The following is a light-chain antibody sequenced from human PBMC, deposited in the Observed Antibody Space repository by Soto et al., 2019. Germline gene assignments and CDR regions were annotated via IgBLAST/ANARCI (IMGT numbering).Light chain of an antibody. CDR1: QSVSNN. CDR2: GAS. Sequence: EIVLTQSPGTLSLSPGERATLSCRASQSVSNNYLAWYQQKPGQAPRLFISGASTRATGIPARFSGSGSGAEFTLTISSLQSEDFAVYYCQQYNNWPGTFGQGTKVDIK. CDR3: QQYNNWPGT. J-gene: IGKJ1*01. V-gene: IGKV3-15*01.